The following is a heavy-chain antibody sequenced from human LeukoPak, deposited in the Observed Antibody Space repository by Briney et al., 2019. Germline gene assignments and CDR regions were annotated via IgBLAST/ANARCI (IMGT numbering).Heavy chain of an antibody. CDR1: VFTFSIYW. V-gene: IGHV3-74*01. CDR3: AREFMIGSSLLRYFDY. Sequence: GGSLRLSCAASVFTFSIYWIHWLRQAPGEGPVWVSRISPDGSITHFADSVEGRFTLSRDNAKSLVYLQMNSLRVEESAVYYCAREFMIGSSLLRYFDYWGQGTLVTVSS. CDR2: ISPDGSIT. D-gene: IGHD3-16*01. J-gene: IGHJ4*02.